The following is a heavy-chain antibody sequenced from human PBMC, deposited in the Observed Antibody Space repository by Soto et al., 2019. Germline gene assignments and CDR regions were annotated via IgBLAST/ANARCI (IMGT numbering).Heavy chain of an antibody. CDR3: ARESSSGYFSDY. Sequence: GGSLRLSCAASGFTFTDYTLNWVRQAPGKGLEWVSCISSTSTYISYADSVKGRFTISRDNAKKPMYLHMNSLRDEDTATYYCARESSSGYFSDYWGQGTLVTVSS. CDR2: ISSTSTYI. J-gene: IGHJ4*02. D-gene: IGHD3-22*01. CDR1: GFTFTDYT. V-gene: IGHV3-21*01.